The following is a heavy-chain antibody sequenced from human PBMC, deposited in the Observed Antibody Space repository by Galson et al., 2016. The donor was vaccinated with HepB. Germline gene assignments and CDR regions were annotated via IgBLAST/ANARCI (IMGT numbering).Heavy chain of an antibody. J-gene: IGHJ4*02. D-gene: IGHD5-24*01. V-gene: IGHV1-69*06. CDR3: ARDRGGFGGYFDS. Sequence: SVKVSCKASGDTFSRYTISWVRQAPGQGLEWMGGIIPIFGTTDYAQKFQGRITIIADKSTTTAYMDLSSLGFDDTAIYYCARDRGGFGGYFDSWGQGTLVTVSS. CDR1: GDTFSRYT. CDR2: IIPIFGTT.